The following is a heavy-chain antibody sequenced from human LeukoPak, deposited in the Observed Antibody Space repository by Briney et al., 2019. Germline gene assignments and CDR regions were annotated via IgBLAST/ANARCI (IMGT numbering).Heavy chain of an antibody. J-gene: IGHJ6*04. D-gene: IGHD2-2*01. V-gene: IGHV1-2*02. Sequence: ASVKVSCKASGYTFTGYYMHWVRQAPGQGLEWMGWINPNSGGTNYAQKFQGRVTMTRDTSISTAYMELSRLRSDDTAVYYCARGLGYCSSTSCYDWFDPWGKGTTVTVSS. CDR3: ARGLGYCSSTSCYDWFDP. CDR2: INPNSGGT. CDR1: GYTFTGYY.